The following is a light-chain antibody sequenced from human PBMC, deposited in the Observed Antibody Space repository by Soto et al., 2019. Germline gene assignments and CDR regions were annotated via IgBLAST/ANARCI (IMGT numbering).Light chain of an antibody. J-gene: IGLJ2*01. V-gene: IGLV2-8*01. Sequence: QSALTQPPSASGSPGQSVTISCTGTSSDIGGNDYVSWFQPHPGRAPKLMIYELTKRPSGVPDRFSGSRSGNTASLTVSGLQAEDEADYYCTSYAGSNNVIFGGGTKVTVL. CDR2: ELT. CDR3: TSYAGSNNVI. CDR1: SSDIGGNDY.